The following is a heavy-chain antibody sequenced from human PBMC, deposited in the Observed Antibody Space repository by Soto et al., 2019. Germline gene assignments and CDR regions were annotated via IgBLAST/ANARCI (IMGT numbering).Heavy chain of an antibody. J-gene: IGHJ4*02. Sequence: EVQLVESGGGLVQPGGSLRLSCEASGFTFSTFWMHWVRQAPGNGLVWVSRINSDGSSTNYAVSVNGRVTISRDNAENTLYLQLNSLRPEDTAVYYCARDFEYWGQGSLVTVSS. V-gene: IGHV3-74*01. CDR3: ARDFEY. CDR1: GFTFSTFW. CDR2: INSDGSST.